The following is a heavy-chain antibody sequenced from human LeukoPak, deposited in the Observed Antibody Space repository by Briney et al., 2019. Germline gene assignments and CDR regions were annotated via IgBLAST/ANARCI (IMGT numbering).Heavy chain of an antibody. D-gene: IGHD3-22*01. Sequence: PGGSLRLSCAASGFTFSSYGMHWVRQAPGKGLEWVAFIRYDGSNKYYADSVKGRFTISRDNSKNTLYLQMNSLRAEDTAVYYCAKDVRYYYDSSGSLGDPWGQGTLVTVSS. CDR2: IRYDGSNK. V-gene: IGHV3-30*02. CDR3: AKDVRYYYDSSGSLGDP. J-gene: IGHJ5*02. CDR1: GFTFSSYG.